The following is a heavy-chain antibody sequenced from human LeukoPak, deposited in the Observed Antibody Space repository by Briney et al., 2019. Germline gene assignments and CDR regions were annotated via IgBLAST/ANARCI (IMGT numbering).Heavy chain of an antibody. J-gene: IGHJ4*02. CDR2: ISNSGDRT. CDR1: GFTFSSYA. Sequence: HAGGSLRLSCAASGFTFSSYAMSWVRQAPGKGLEWVSSISNSGDRTHYADSVKGRFTISRDNSKNTLSLQMNSLRAEDTAVYYCAQNWNDDCWGQGTLVTVSS. D-gene: IGHD1-1*01. V-gene: IGHV3-23*01. CDR3: AQNWNDDC.